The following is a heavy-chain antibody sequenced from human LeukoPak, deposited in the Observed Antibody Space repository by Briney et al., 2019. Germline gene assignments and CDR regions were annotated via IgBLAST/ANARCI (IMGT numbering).Heavy chain of an antibody. J-gene: IGHJ4*02. Sequence: GGSLRLSCAASGFTFSSYAMSWVRQAPGKGQEWVANIKQDGSEKYYVDSVKGRFTISRDNAKNSLYLQMNSLRAEDTAVYYCAGIGFDFWGQGTLVTVSS. CDR1: GFTFSSYA. CDR2: IKQDGSEK. CDR3: AGIGFDF. V-gene: IGHV3-7*01.